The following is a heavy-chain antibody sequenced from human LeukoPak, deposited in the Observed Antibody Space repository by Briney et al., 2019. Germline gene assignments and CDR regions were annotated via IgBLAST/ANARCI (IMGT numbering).Heavy chain of an antibody. CDR3: ARALTTVSTRFDP. CDR1: GVSFSGYC. Sequence: SETLSLTCAVYGVSFSGYCWSWIRQPPGKGLEWIGEINHSGSTNYNPSLKSRVTISVDTSKNQFSLKLSSVTAADTAVYYCARALTTVSTRFDPWGQGTLVTVSS. V-gene: IGHV4-34*01. J-gene: IGHJ5*02. D-gene: IGHD4-11*01. CDR2: INHSGST.